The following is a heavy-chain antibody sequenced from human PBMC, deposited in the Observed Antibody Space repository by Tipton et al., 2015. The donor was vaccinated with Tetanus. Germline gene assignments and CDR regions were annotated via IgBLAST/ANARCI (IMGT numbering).Heavy chain of an antibody. CDR2: IYYRGNT. Sequence: TLSLTCSVSGGSINPYYWSWIRQPPGKGLEWIGNIYYRGNTNYNPSLKKRVTISVDTSKNQFSLKLNSVTAADTAVYYCARVEEGYCSGGTCYFADWGRGTLVTVSS. CDR3: ARVEEGYCSGGTCYFAD. J-gene: IGHJ4*02. CDR1: GGSINPYY. V-gene: IGHV4-59*01. D-gene: IGHD2-15*01.